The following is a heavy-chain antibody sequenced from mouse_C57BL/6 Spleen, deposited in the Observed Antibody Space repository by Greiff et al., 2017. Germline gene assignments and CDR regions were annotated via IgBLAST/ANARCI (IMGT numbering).Heavy chain of an antibody. CDR2: IDPETGGT. V-gene: IGHV1-15*01. D-gene: IGHD2-2*01. Sequence: VQLQQSGAELVRPGASVTLSCKASGYTFPDYEMHWVKQTPVHGLEWIGAIDPETGGTAYNQKFKGKAILTADKSSSTAYMELRSLTSEDSAVYYCTRYGYPAGFAYWGQGTLVTVSA. J-gene: IGHJ3*01. CDR1: GYTFPDYE. CDR3: TRYGYPAGFAY.